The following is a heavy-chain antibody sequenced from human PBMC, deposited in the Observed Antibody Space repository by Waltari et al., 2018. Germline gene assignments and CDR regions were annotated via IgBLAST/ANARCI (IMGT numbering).Heavy chain of an antibody. J-gene: IGHJ3*02. CDR2: IYYSGST. D-gene: IGHD2-21*01. V-gene: IGHV4-59*11. CDR3: ATNGIVVVSAPAGGAFDI. Sequence: QVQLQESGPGLVKPSETLSLTCTVSGGSISSHYWSWIRQPPGKGLEWIGYIYYSGSTNYNPALKSRVTISVDTSKNQFSLKLSSVTAADTAVYYCATNGIVVVSAPAGGAFDIWGQGTMVTVSS. CDR1: GGSISSHY.